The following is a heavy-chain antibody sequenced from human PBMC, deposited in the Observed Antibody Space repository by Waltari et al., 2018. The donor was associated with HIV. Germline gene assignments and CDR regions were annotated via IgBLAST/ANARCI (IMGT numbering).Heavy chain of an antibody. D-gene: IGHD2-2*01. V-gene: IGHV3-49*03. CDR2: GMRVVCGWTS. CDR1: GFNFEHYA. Sequence: EVSLEESGGGVVPPGRSLRLTCVTSGFNFEHYALSWFRQAPGRGLELVGFGMRVVCGWTSDYAAFGKGRLISSRDDSQRVVYLDVTSLKAEDTGVYYCVRDSLPKCAAGSCYRKWGRGT. CDR3: VRDSLPKCAAGSCYRK. J-gene: IGHJ1*01.